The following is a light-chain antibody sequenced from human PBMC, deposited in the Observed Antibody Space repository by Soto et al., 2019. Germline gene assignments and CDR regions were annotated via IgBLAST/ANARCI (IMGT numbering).Light chain of an antibody. J-gene: IGKJ3*01. Sequence: EIVMTQSPATLSVSPGERATLSCRASQSVSSNLAWYQQRPGQAPRLLIYAASTRATGIPARFSGSGSGTEFPLTISSLQSEDFAVYYCQQYNNCPLTFGPGTKVDIK. CDR3: QQYNNCPLT. V-gene: IGKV3-15*01. CDR1: QSVSSN. CDR2: AAS.